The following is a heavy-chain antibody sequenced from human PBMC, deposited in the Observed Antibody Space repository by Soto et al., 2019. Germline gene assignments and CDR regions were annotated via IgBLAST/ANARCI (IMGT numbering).Heavy chain of an antibody. J-gene: IGHJ3*02. D-gene: IGHD3-9*01. CDR1: GGSISSYY. V-gene: IGHV4-59*08. CDR3: ARSPSTYYDILTGYFDDAFDI. CDR2: IYYSGST. Sequence: PSETLSLTWTVAGGSISSYYWSWIRQPPEKGLEWIGYIYYSGSTNYNPSLKSRVTISVDTSKNQFSLKLSSVTAADTAVYYCARSPSTYYDILTGYFDDAFDIWGHGTMVTVSS.